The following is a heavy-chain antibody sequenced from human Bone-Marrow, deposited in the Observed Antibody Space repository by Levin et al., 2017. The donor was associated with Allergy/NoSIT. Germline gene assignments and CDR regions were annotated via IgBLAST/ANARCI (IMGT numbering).Heavy chain of an antibody. Sequence: ASVKVSCKASGYRFSTYDISWVRQAPGQGLEWMGWISAYNGNTNYAQKLQGRVTATRDTSTSTAYMELRSLRADDTAVYYCARGSGRSSSGLDHWGQGTLVTVS. CDR1: GYRFSTYD. CDR2: ISAYNGNT. CDR3: ARGSGRSSSGLDH. V-gene: IGHV1-18*01. J-gene: IGHJ5*02. D-gene: IGHD3-10*01.